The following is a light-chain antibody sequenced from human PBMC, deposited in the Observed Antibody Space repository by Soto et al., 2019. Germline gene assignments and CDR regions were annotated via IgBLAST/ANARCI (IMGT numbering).Light chain of an antibody. CDR1: QGIKNY. J-gene: IGKJ3*01. CDR3: QKFTGAPFP. V-gene: IGKV1-27*01. CDR2: AAS. Sequence: DIQMTQSPSSLSASVEDRVTITCRASQGIKNYLAWYQQKPGKVPKLLIYAASTLQSGVPSRFSGSGSGTEFPLTIRGLQPEDVATFSCQKFTGAPFPSGPGPRVDI.